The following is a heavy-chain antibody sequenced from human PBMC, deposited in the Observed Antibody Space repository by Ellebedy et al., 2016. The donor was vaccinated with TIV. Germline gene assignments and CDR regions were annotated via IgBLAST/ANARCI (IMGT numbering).Heavy chain of an antibody. Sequence: SETLSLXXSVSHYAISGGYYWGWIRQTPGKGLEWIGSMSHSGSTYYNPSLKSRVTMSVDTTKNQLSLKLRSVTAADTAIYYCARMTSRGFSTPAYWGQGTLVTVSS. J-gene: IGHJ4*02. CDR2: MSHSGST. D-gene: IGHD6-19*01. CDR3: ARMTSRGFSTPAY. CDR1: HYAISGGYY. V-gene: IGHV4-38-2*02.